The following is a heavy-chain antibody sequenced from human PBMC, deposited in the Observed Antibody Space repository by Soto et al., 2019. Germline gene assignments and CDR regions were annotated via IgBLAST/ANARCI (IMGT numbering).Heavy chain of an antibody. CDR2: ISSSSSYI. CDR1: GFTFSSYS. D-gene: IGHD6-19*01. V-gene: IGHV3-21*01. J-gene: IGHJ4*02. Sequence: PGGSLRLSCAASGFTFSSYSMNWVRQAPGKGLEWVSSISSSSSYIYYADSVKGRFTISRDNAKNSLYLQMNSLRAEDTAVYYCASTGVAVAGTIDYWGQGTLVTVSS. CDR3: ASTGVAVAGTIDY.